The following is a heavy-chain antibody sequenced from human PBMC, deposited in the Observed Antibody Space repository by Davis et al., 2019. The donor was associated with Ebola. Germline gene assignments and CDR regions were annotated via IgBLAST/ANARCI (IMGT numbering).Heavy chain of an antibody. D-gene: IGHD3-3*01. Sequence: GGSLRLSCAASGFTFSSSAMSWVRQAPGKGLEWVSAIIGSGEITHYADSVQGRFTISRDNSKNTLYLQMKSLRAEDTAVYYCATMSGYIGDWFDPWGQGTLVTVSS. J-gene: IGHJ5*02. CDR2: IIGSGEIT. CDR1: GFTFSSSA. CDR3: ATMSGYIGDWFDP. V-gene: IGHV3-23*01.